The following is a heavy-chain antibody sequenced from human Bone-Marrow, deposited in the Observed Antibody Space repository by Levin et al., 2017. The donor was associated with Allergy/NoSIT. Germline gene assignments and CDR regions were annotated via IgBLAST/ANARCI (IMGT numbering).Heavy chain of an antibody. Sequence: AGGSLRLSCAASGFTFSTYAMTWVRQAPGKGLEWVSSLSNSGDKTYYVDSVRGRFTISRDNSKNTLYLQMNSLRAEDTAVYYCAKEYSSSWVAFDYWGQGTLVTVSS. CDR2: LSNSGDKT. CDR1: GFTFSTYA. CDR3: AKEYSSSWVAFDY. J-gene: IGHJ4*02. V-gene: IGHV3-23*01. D-gene: IGHD6-13*01.